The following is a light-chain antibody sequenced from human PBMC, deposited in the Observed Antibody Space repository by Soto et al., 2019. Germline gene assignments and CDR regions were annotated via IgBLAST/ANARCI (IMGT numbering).Light chain of an antibody. CDR2: EVT. V-gene: IGLV2-14*01. CDR3: TSYTSNTALV. J-gene: IGLJ1*01. CDR1: SSDIGSHDY. Sequence: QSAPTQPASVSGSPGQSITISCTGTSSDIGSHDYVSWYQHHPGKAPKLIIYEVTNRPSGVSDRFSGSKSGSTASLTISGLQAEDEADYHCTSYTSNTALVFGPGTKLTVL.